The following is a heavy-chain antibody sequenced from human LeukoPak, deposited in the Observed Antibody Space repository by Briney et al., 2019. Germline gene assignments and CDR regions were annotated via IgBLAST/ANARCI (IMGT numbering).Heavy chain of an antibody. Sequence: ASVKVSCKASGYTFTGYYMHWVRQAPGQGLEWMGWINPNSGGTNYAQKFQGRVTMTRDTTTSTAYMELSRLRSDDTAVYYCARGGYSYSYGYGYSGVFYWGQGTLVTVSS. V-gene: IGHV1-2*02. J-gene: IGHJ4*02. D-gene: IGHD5-18*01. CDR3: ARGGYSYSYGYGYSGVFY. CDR1: GYTFTGYY. CDR2: INPNSGGT.